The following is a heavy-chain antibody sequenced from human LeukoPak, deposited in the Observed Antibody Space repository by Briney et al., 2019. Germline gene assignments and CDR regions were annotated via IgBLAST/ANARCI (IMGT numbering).Heavy chain of an antibody. J-gene: IGHJ4*02. CDR3: AKDKLYSSGWETFDY. D-gene: IGHD6-19*01. CDR1: GFTFDDYA. Sequence: GGSLRLSCAASGFTFDDYAMHWVRQAPGKGLEWVSLISGDGGSTYYADSVKGRFTISRDNSKDSLYLQMNSLRTEDTALYYCAKDKLYSSGWETFDYWGQATLVTVSS. CDR2: ISGDGGST. V-gene: IGHV3-43*02.